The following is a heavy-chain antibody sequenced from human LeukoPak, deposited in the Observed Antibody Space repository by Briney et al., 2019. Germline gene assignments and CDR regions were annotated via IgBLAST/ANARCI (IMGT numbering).Heavy chain of an antibody. CDR2: IYYSGST. CDR3: ARGMVRGAAMVAEGWFDP. D-gene: IGHD5-18*01. V-gene: IGHV4-59*01. Sequence: SETLSLTCTVSGFSISSYYWSWIRQPPGQGLEWIGYIYYSGSTNYNPSLKSRVTISVDTSKNQFSLKLSSVTAADTAVYYCARGMVRGAAMVAEGWFDPWGQGTLVTVSS. J-gene: IGHJ5*02. CDR1: GFSISSYY.